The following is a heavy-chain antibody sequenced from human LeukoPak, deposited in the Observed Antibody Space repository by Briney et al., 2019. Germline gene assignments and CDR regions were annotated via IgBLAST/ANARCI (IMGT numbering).Heavy chain of an antibody. J-gene: IGHJ6*02. CDR1: GFTFSSYA. CDR2: ISYDGSNK. V-gene: IGHV3-30-3*01. CDR3: ARDLAAAASWAHYYYYGMDV. Sequence: PGGSLRLSCAASGFTFSSYAMHWVRQAPGKGLEWVAVISYDGSNKHYADSVKGRFTISRDNSKNTLYLQMNSLRAEDTAVYYCARDLAAAASWAHYYYYGMDVWGQGTTVTVSS. D-gene: IGHD6-13*01.